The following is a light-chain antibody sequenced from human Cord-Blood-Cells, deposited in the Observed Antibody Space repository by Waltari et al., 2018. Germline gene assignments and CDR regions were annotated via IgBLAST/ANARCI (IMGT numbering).Light chain of an antibody. V-gene: IGLV1-40*01. CDR1: SANIGAGYA. Sequence: QSVLTPPPSVSGAPGQRVTISCTGSSANIGAGYAVHWYQQLPGTAPKLLIYGNSNRPSGVPDRFSGSKSGTSASLAITGLQAEDEADYYCQSYDSSLSVYVVFGGGTKLTVL. CDR3: QSYDSSLSVYVV. CDR2: GNS. J-gene: IGLJ2*01.